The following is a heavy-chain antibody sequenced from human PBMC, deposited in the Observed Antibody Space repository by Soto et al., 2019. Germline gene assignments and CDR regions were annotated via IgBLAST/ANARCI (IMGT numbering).Heavy chain of an antibody. D-gene: IGHD3-10*01. Sequence: EVQLLESGGGLVQPGGSLRLSCAASGFTFSSYDMSWVRQAPGKGLEWVSIIGVGGGDRYYPESVKGRFTIFRDNSRDTLYLEMNSLRDEDTAVYYCARVRFGELVWGQGTLVTVSS. V-gene: IGHV3-23*01. CDR3: ARVRFGELV. CDR1: GFTFSSYD. CDR2: IGVGGGDR. J-gene: IGHJ4*02.